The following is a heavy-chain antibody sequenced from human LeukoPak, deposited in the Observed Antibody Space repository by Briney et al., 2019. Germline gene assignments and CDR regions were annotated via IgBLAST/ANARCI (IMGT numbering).Heavy chain of an antibody. V-gene: IGHV3-21*01. CDR2: VSRSSSHI. CDR1: GFDFFRYS. J-gene: IGHJ6*02. CDR3: ARGMTTTYYDYYNGMDV. D-gene: IGHD1-26*01. Sequence: KTGGSLRLSCAASGFDFFRYSMNWVRQAPGKGLEWVSCVSRSSSHIYYADSVKGRFTISRDNAKNSLYLQMNSLRVEDTAVYYCARGMTTTYYDYYNGMDVWGQGTTVTVSS.